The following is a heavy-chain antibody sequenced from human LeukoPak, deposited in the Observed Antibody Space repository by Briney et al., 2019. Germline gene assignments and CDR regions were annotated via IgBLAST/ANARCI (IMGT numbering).Heavy chain of an antibody. J-gene: IGHJ6*02. CDR3: AKDIKGYSYGYRYYYYGMDV. V-gene: IGHV3-30*18. CDR2: ISYDGSNE. D-gene: IGHD5-18*01. Sequence: GGSLRLSCAASGFTFSSYGMHWVRQAPGKGLEWVAVISYDGSNEYYADSVKGRFTISRDNSKNTLYLQMNSLRAEDTAVYYCAKDIKGYSYGYRYYYYGMDVWGQGTTVTVSS. CDR1: GFTFSSYG.